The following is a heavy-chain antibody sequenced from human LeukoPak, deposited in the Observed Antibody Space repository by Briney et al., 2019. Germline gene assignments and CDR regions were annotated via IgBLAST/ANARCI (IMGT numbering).Heavy chain of an antibody. Sequence: ASVKVSCKASGYPLNNYDINWVRQATGQGLEWMGWMNPHSGKTGYAQNFQGRVTMTRDTSISTAYMELSSLRSEDTAVYYCARPDRGVDYWGQGTLVTVSS. CDR2: MNPHSGKT. V-gene: IGHV1-8*01. CDR3: ARPDRGVDY. D-gene: IGHD3-22*01. CDR1: GYPLNNYD. J-gene: IGHJ4*02.